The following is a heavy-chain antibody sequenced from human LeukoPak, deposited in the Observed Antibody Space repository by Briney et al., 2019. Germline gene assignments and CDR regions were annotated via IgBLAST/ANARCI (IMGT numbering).Heavy chain of an antibody. V-gene: IGHV4-59*08. D-gene: IGHD3-22*01. CDR2: IYYSGST. J-gene: IGHJ4*02. Sequence: SETLSLTCTVSGGSISYYHWSWIRQPPGKGLEWIGYIYYSGSTNYNPSLRSRVTISVDASKNQFSLKLSSVTAADTAVYYCASYDSSGASGNWGQGTLVTVSS. CDR1: GGSISYYH. CDR3: ASYDSSGASGN.